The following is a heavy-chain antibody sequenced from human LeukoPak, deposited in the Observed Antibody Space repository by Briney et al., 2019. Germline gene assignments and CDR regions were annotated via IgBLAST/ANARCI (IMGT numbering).Heavy chain of an antibody. Sequence: PGGSLRLSCAASGFTFSSYWMHWVRQAPGKGLVWVSRINRDGSETNYAGSVEGRFTISRDNAKNTLYLQMNSLRVEDTAVYYCARRQTTGTTWWFDPWGQGTLVTVSS. CDR2: INRDGSET. CDR3: ARRQTTGTTWWFDP. CDR1: GFTFSSYW. J-gene: IGHJ5*02. V-gene: IGHV3-74*01. D-gene: IGHD1-1*01.